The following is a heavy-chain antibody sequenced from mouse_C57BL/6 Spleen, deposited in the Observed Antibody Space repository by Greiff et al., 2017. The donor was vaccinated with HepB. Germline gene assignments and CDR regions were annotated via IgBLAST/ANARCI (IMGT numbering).Heavy chain of an antibody. D-gene: IGHD2-5*01. CDR3: ARKSDSNYGFAY. CDR1: GYTFTSYW. V-gene: IGHV1-69*01. CDR2: IDPSDSYT. Sequence: VQLQQSGAELVMPGASVKLSCKASGYTFTSYWMHWVKQRPGQGLEWIGEIDPSDSYTNYNQKFKGKSTLTVDKSSSTAYMQLSSLTSEDSAVYYCARKSDSNYGFAYWGQGTLVTVSA. J-gene: IGHJ3*01.